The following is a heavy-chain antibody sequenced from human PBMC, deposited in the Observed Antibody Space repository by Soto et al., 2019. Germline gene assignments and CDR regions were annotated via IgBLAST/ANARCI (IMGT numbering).Heavy chain of an antibody. CDR3: ARGVATIGP. Sequence: PSETLSLTCTVSGDYISSYYLTWIRQPPGKGLEWIGYIYYSGSTSYNPSLKSRVTISVDTSKNQFSLKLTSVTAADTAVYYCARGVATIGPWGRGTLVTVSS. CDR2: IYYSGST. V-gene: IGHV4-59*01. CDR1: GDYISSYY. D-gene: IGHD5-12*01. J-gene: IGHJ5*02.